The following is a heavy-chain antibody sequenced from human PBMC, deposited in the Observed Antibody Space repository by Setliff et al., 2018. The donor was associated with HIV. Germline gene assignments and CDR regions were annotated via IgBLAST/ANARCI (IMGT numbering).Heavy chain of an antibody. D-gene: IGHD1-26*01. V-gene: IGHV3-7*01. CDR2: IKHDGSEK. CDR1: GFTFSYFW. CDR3: SRDRGGSDYFDY. J-gene: IGHJ4*01. Sequence: GGSLRLSCAASGFTFSYFWMSWVRQTPGKGLEWVANIKHDGSEKYYVDSVKGRFTISRDNAKNSPYLQMNSLRVEDTAAFYFSRDRGGSDYFDYWGHGTLVTVSS.